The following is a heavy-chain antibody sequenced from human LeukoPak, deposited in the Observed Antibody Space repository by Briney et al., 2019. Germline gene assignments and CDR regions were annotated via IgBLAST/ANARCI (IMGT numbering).Heavy chain of an antibody. CDR2: IYHSGNT. J-gene: IGHJ4*02. Sequence: KPSETLSLTCTVSGGSISSSSYYWGWIRQPPGKVLEWIGSIYHSGNTYYNPSLKSRVTIYVDTSKNQFSLKVNSVTAADTAVYYWARRLQWLLPPDYWGQGTLVTVSS. CDR3: ARRLQWLLPPDY. D-gene: IGHD6-19*01. V-gene: IGHV4-39*01. CDR1: GGSISSSSYY.